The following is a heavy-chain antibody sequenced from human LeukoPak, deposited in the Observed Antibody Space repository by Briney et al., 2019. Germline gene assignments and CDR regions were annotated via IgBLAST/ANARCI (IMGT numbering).Heavy chain of an antibody. CDR1: DFSSAYW. V-gene: IGHV4-38-2*02. CDR3: ARAWRNAAWYFDY. Sequence: PSETLSLTCTVSDFSSAYWWAWIRQSPGTGLQWIGTINHYGNTFYNASLKSRLSVSVDTSKNQFFLKLTSMAVADTAVYYCARAWRNAAWYFDYWGHGILVTVSS. CDR2: INHYGNT. D-gene: IGHD6-13*01. J-gene: IGHJ4*01.